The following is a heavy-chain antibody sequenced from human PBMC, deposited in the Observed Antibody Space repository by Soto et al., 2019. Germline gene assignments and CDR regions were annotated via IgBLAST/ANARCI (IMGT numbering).Heavy chain of an antibody. CDR3: ARIRKYAPTGMDF. J-gene: IGHJ6*02. V-gene: IGHV2-70*13. CDR2: IDWDDDK. Sequence: SGPTLVNPTQTLTLTCTFSGFSLGTSGMCVTWIRQPPGKALEWLALIDWDDDKFYNTSLKTRLTSSKDTSKNQVVLTMTNMDPVDTATYFCARIRKYAPTGMDFWGQGTTVTVSS. CDR1: GFSLGTSGMC. D-gene: IGHD2-8*01.